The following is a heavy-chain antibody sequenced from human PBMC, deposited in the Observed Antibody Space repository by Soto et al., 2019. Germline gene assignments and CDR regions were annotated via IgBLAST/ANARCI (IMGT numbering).Heavy chain of an antibody. Sequence: SSETLSLTCTVSGGSISSSRYYWGWIRQPPGKGLEWIGSIYYSGSTYYNPSLKSRVTISVDTSKNQFSLKLSSVTAADTAVYYCARHLNAVYDLDYWGQGTLVTVSS. CDR3: ARHLNAVYDLDY. J-gene: IGHJ4*02. D-gene: IGHD5-12*01. CDR1: GGSISSSRYY. CDR2: IYYSGST. V-gene: IGHV4-39*01.